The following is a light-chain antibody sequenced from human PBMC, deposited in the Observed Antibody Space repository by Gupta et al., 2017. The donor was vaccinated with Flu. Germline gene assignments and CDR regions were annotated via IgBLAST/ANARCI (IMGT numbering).Light chain of an antibody. V-gene: IGKV4-1*01. CDR1: QSVLYSSNNKNS. Sequence: DIVLIQPPDSLAVFLGERATINCQSSQSVLYSSNNKNSFAWYQQKPGQPPKLLIYWASIRESGVPDRISASGSGTDFTLTISSLRAEDVALYYYQQYYRLPITFGQGTRLELK. CDR3: QQYYRLPIT. CDR2: WAS. J-gene: IGKJ5*01.